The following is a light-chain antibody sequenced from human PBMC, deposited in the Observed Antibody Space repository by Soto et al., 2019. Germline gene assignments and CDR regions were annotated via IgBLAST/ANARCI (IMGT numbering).Light chain of an antibody. Sequence: QSALTQPAFVSGSPGRSVTISCTGSSSDVGDFNYVSWYQHLPGRAPKLIIYDVTNRPSGISYRFSASKSGRTASLTISELQAEDEADYYCSSYSSSSTHVVFGGGTQLTVL. CDR3: SSYSSSSTHVV. CDR1: SSDVGDFNY. CDR2: DVT. V-gene: IGLV2-14*03. J-gene: IGLJ2*01.